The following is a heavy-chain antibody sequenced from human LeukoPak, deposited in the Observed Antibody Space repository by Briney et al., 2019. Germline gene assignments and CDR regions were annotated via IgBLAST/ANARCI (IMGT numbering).Heavy chain of an antibody. CDR2: INPSGGST. CDR1: GYTFTSYY. CDR3: ARAPFEDDYVLDY. Sequence: ASVKLSCKASGYTFTSYYMHWVRQVPGQRLEWMGIINPSGGSTSYAQKFQGRVTMTRDTSTSTVYMELSSLRSEDTAVYYCARAPFEDDYVLDYWGQGTLVTVSS. J-gene: IGHJ4*02. D-gene: IGHD3-16*01. V-gene: IGHV1-46*01.